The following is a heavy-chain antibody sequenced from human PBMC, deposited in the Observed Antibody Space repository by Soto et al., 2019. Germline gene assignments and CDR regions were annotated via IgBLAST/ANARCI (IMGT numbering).Heavy chain of an antibody. V-gene: IGHV1-2*02. CDR3: ARSNIVGALRVYFDY. Sequence: ASVKVSCKASGYTFTGSYMHWVRQAPGQGLEWMGWINPNSGGTNYAQKFQGRVTMTRDTSISTAYMELSRLRSDDTAVYYCARSNIVGALRVYFDYCGQGTFFTVS. CDR2: INPNSGGT. J-gene: IGHJ4*02. CDR1: GYTFTGSY. D-gene: IGHD1-26*01.